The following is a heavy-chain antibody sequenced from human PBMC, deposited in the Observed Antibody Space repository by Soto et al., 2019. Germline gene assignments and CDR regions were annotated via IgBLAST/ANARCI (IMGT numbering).Heavy chain of an antibody. Sequence: GGSLRLSCAASGFTFSTYSMNWVRQAPGKGLEWISYISSSSNTIYYADSVKGRFTISRDNAKNSLYLQMNSLRAEDTAVYYCARALWNGYPAFFDCWGQGTLVTSP. CDR1: GFTFSTYS. J-gene: IGHJ4*02. D-gene: IGHD3-3*01. CDR2: ISSSSNTI. CDR3: ARALWNGYPAFFDC. V-gene: IGHV3-48*01.